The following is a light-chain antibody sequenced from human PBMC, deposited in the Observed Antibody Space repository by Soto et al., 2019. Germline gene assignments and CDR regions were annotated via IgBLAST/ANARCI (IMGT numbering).Light chain of an antibody. V-gene: IGKV1-5*01. CDR1: QSISSW. J-gene: IGKJ1*01. CDR3: QQYDTYPRT. CDR2: DAS. Sequence: IQMTQSPSTLSASVGDRVSITCRASQSISSWLAWYQQKPGKAPKLLIYDASSLESGVPSRFSGSGSATEFTLTISSLQPDDSATYYCQQYDTYPRTFGQGTKVDNK.